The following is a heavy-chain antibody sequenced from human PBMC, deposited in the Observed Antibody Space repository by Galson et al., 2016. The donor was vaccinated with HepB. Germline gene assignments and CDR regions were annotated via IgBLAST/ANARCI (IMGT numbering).Heavy chain of an antibody. CDR1: GSTFSNAW. J-gene: IGHJ6*02. CDR2: IKSKIDRATT. V-gene: IGHV3-15*07. CDR3: TSDNGPGFFGMDV. D-gene: IGHD2-8*01. Sequence: SLRLSCAASGSTFSNAWMNWVRHIPGKGLEWVGRIKSKIDRATTDYTAPVKGRFTISRDDSKSTLYLQMNILKTDDTAVYYCTSDNGPGFFGMDVWGPGTTITVSS.